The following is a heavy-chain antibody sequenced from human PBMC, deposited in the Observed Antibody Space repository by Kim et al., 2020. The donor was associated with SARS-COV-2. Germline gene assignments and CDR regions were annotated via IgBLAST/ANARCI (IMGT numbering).Heavy chain of an antibody. V-gene: IGHV1-18*01. CDR1: GYTFTSEG. CDR3: ARDIAAGVRGLFH. J-gene: IGHJ4*02. CDR2: ISASHGDT. D-gene: IGHD6-25*01. Sequence: ASVKVSCRASGYTFTSEGFTWVRRAPGQGLEWMGWISASHGDTNYAQKFQDRVIMTTDTSTGTAYMELTGLRYDDTAVYFCARDIAAGVRGLFHWGQVTL.